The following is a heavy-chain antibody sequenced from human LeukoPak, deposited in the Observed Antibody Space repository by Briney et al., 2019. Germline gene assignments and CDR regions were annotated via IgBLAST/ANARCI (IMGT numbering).Heavy chain of an antibody. V-gene: IGHV4-34*01. CDR1: GGSFSGYY. CDR2: INHSGST. D-gene: IGHD4-17*01. Sequence: SETLSLTCAVYGGSFSGYYWSWIRQPPGKGLEWIGEINHSGSTNYNPSLKSRVTISVDTLKNQFSLKLSSVTAADTAVYYCARGDYGDYGDYWGQGTLVTVSS. CDR3: ARGDYGDYGDY. J-gene: IGHJ4*02.